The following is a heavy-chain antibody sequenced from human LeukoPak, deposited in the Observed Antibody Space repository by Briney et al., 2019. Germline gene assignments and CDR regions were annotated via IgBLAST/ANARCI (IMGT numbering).Heavy chain of an antibody. CDR2: ISGSGSST. CDR3: AKLNLMVDAFDI. D-gene: IGHD2-8*01. V-gene: IGHV3-23*01. J-gene: IGHJ3*02. Sequence: PGGSLRLSCAASGFTFSSYAMSWVRQAPGKGLEWVSAISGSGSSTYYADSVKGRFTISRDNSKNTLYLQMNSLRAEDTAVYYCAKLNLMVDAFDIWGQGTMVTVSS. CDR1: GFTFSSYA.